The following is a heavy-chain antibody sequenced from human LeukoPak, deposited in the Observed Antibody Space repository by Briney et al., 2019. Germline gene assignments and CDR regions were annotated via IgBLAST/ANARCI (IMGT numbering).Heavy chain of an antibody. D-gene: IGHD3-10*02. J-gene: IGHJ6*04. Sequence: GGSLRLSCAASGFTFSSYNMNWVRQRPAQGLERVSYVSSSGSTIYYADSVKGRFTISRDNAKNSLYLQMNSLRAEDTAVYYCAELGITMIGGVWGKGTTVTISS. CDR2: VSSSGSTI. CDR1: GFTFSSYN. V-gene: IGHV3-48*04. CDR3: AELGITMIGGV.